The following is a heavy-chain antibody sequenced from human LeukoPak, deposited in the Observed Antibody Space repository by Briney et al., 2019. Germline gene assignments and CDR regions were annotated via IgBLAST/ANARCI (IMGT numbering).Heavy chain of an antibody. D-gene: IGHD3-22*01. CDR1: GGSISSGTYY. CDR3: ARSYDSSGYLE. V-gene: IGHV4-61*02. Sequence: PSETLSLTCTVSGGSISSGTYYWTWIRQPAGKGLEWIGRIYTSGSTNYNPSLKSRVIISVDTSKNHFSLKLTSVTAADTAVYYCARSYDSSGYLEWGQGTLVTVSS. CDR2: IYTSGST. J-gene: IGHJ4*02.